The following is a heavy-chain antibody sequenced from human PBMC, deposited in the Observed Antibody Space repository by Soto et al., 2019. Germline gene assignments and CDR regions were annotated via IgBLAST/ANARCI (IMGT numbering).Heavy chain of an antibody. J-gene: IGHJ4*02. CDR1: GDSFSDYY. CDR2: VFHSATT. CDR3: ARGHYSSGWPIDH. Sequence: SETLSLTCTVSGDSFSDYYWNWIRQVPGKGLEWIGFVFHSATTSYNPSLKTLVAISDDTSKKQFSLRLTSVTAADTAIYYCARGHYSSGWPIDHWGQGILVTVSS. V-gene: IGHV4-59*01. D-gene: IGHD6-19*01.